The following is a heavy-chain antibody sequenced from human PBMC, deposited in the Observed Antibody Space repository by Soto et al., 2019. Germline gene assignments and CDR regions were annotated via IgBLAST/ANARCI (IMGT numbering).Heavy chain of an antibody. CDR1: GFTFSSYA. CDR2: ISYDGSNK. CDR3: ARDRIAHYYGSGSYYPYYYGMDV. D-gene: IGHD3-10*01. V-gene: IGHV3-30-3*01. Sequence: QAGGSLRLSCAASGFTFSSYAMHWVRQAPGKGLEWVAVISYDGSNKYYADSVKGRFTISRDNSKNTLYLQMNSLRAEDTTVYYCARDRIAHYYGSGSYYPYYYGMDVWGQGTTVTVSS. J-gene: IGHJ6*02.